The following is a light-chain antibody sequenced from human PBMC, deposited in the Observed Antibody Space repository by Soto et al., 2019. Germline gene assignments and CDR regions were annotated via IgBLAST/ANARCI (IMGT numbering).Light chain of an antibody. V-gene: IGKV1-5*03. CDR3: QHYNSYSAA. Sequence: DIQMTQSPSTLSGSVGDRVTITCRASQTISSWLAWYQQKPGKAPKLLIYKASTIKTGIPARFSGSGSGTEVSLTISSLQPDDFATYYCQHYNSYSAAFGQGTKVDIK. CDR1: QTISSW. CDR2: KAS. J-gene: IGKJ1*01.